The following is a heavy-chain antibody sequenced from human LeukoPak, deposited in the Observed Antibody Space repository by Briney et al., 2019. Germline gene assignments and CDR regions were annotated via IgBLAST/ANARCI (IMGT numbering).Heavy chain of an antibody. CDR2: INHSGST. D-gene: IGHD6-19*01. Sequence: SETLSLTCAVYGGSFSGYYWSWIRQPPGKGLEWIGEINHSGSTNYNPSLKSRVTISVDTSKNQFSLKLSSVTATDTAVYYCARSAPYSSGWHTFRPGYFDYWGQGTLVTVSS. CDR1: GGSFSGYY. V-gene: IGHV4-34*01. J-gene: IGHJ4*02. CDR3: ARSAPYSSGWHTFRPGYFDY.